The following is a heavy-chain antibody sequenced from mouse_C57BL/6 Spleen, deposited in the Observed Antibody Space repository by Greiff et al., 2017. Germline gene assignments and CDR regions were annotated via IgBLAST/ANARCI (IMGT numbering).Heavy chain of an antibody. CDR2: INPSNGGT. V-gene: IGHV1-53*01. CDR1: GYTFTSSW. D-gene: IGHD1-1*01. Sequence: VQLQQPGTELVKPGASVKLSCKASGYTFTSSWMHWVKQRPGQGLEWIGNINPSNGGTNYNEKFKSKATLTVDKSSSTANMQLSSLTSEDSAVYYCAWDYYGSSRYFDVWGTGTTVTVSS. J-gene: IGHJ1*03. CDR3: AWDYYGSSRYFDV.